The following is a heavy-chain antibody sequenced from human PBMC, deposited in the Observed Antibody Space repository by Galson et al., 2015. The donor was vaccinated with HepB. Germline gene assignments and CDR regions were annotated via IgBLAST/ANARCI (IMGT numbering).Heavy chain of an antibody. CDR1: GFTFSDYY. D-gene: IGHD4-23*01. CDR3: ARRYGGNSGDYAFDI. V-gene: IGHV3-11*06. Sequence: SLRLSCAASGFTFSDYYMSWIRQAPGKGLEWVSYISSSSSYTNYADSVKGRFTISRDNAKNSLYLQMNSLRAEDTAVYYCARRYGGNSGDYAFDIWGQGTMVTVSS. J-gene: IGHJ3*02. CDR2: ISSSSSYT.